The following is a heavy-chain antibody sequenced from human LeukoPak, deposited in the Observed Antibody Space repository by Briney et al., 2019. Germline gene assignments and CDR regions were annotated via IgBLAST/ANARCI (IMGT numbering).Heavy chain of an antibody. D-gene: IGHD6-13*01. CDR1: GGSFSGYY. CDR2: INHSGST. CDR3: ARGEGVAAAGTVFDY. Sequence: PSETLSLTCAVYGGSFSGYYWSRIRQPPGKGLEWIGEINHSGSTNYNPSLKSRVTISVDTSKNQFSLKLSSVTAADTAVYYCARGEGVAAAGTVFDYWGQGTLVTVSS. J-gene: IGHJ4*02. V-gene: IGHV4-34*01.